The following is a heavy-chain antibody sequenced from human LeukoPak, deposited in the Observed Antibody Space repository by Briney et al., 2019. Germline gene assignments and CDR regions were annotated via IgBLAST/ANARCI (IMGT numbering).Heavy chain of an antibody. CDR2: IYYSGST. V-gene: IGHV4-30-2*03. CDR1: GGSISSDYYY. D-gene: IGHD4-11*01. CDR3: ASPDLSNGRLYYFDY. Sequence: SQTLSLTCAVSGGSISSDYYYWSWIRQPPGKGLEWIGSIYYSGSTHYNPSLKSRVTISVDTSKNQFSLKLGSVTAADTAVYYCASPDLSNGRLYYFDYWGQGTLVTVSS. J-gene: IGHJ4*02.